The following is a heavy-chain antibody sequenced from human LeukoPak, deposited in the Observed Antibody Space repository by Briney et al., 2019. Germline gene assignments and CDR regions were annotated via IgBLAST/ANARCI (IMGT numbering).Heavy chain of an antibody. Sequence: SETLSLTCAVSDDSFSSHFWTWIRQPPGKGLEWIGYISYIGSTNYNPSLKSRVTISIDTSKNQFSLKLSSVTAADTAVYYCARDLVTVTKGFDIWGQGTMVSVSS. V-gene: IGHV4-59*11. CDR3: ARDLVTVTKGFDI. CDR2: ISYIGST. CDR1: DDSFSSHF. D-gene: IGHD4-17*01. J-gene: IGHJ3*02.